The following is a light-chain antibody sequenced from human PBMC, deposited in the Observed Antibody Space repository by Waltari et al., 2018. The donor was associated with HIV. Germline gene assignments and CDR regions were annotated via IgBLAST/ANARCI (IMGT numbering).Light chain of an antibody. CDR2: GNS. Sequence: SVLTQPPSVSGARRQRLTMSCTGSTSYPRPSDDLHRYQQLPAAAPKLLTFGNSNRPSGGPDRFSGSKSGTSASLVITGLQAEDEADYYCQSYDSRLSAWVFGGGTKLTVL. J-gene: IGLJ3*02. CDR3: QSYDSRLSAWV. V-gene: IGLV1-40*01. CDR1: TSYPRPSDD.